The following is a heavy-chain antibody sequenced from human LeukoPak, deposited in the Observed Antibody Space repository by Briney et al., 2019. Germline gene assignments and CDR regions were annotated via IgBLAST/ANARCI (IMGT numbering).Heavy chain of an antibody. CDR1: GGSISSYY. CDR3: ARQEGGIVGPY. D-gene: IGHD1-26*01. CDR2: IYYSGST. J-gene: IGHJ4*02. V-gene: IGHV4-59*08. Sequence: SETLSLTCTVSGGSISSYYWSWIRQPPGKGLEWIGYIYYSGSTNYNPSLKSRVTMSVDTSKNQFSLKLNSVTAADTAVYYCARQEGGIVGPYWGQGTLVTVSS.